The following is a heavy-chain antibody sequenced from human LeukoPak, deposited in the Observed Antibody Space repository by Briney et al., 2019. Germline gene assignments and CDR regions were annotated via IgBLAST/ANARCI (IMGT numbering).Heavy chain of an antibody. Sequence: GGSLRLSCAASGFTFDDYAMHWVRQAPGKGLERVSAISGSGGSTYYADSVKGRFTISRDNSKNTLYLQMNSLRAEDTAVYYCAKLSLRGVYWGQGTLVTVSS. CDR2: ISGSGGST. D-gene: IGHD3-16*01. CDR3: AKLSLRGVY. J-gene: IGHJ4*02. CDR1: GFTFDDYA. V-gene: IGHV3-23*01.